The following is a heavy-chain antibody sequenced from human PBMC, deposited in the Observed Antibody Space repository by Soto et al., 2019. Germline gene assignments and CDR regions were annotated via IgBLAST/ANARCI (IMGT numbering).Heavy chain of an antibody. CDR2: FDPEDGET. D-gene: IGHD1-1*01. V-gene: IGHV1-24*01. J-gene: IGHJ4*02. CDR1: GHTLTEFS. CDR3: AAGGTRWLPSPFDY. Sequence: QVQLVQSGAEVKKPGASVKVSCKVSGHTLTEFSMHWVRQAPGKGLEWMGGFDPEDGETIYAQRFQGRVTMTEDTSTDSAYMELSSLRSEDTAVYYCAAGGTRWLPSPFDYWGQGNLVTVSS.